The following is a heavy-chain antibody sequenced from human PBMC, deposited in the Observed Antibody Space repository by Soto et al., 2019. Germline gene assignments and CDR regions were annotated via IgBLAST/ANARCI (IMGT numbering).Heavy chain of an antibody. V-gene: IGHV4-59*01. Sequence: SETLSLTCSVSGGSISNYYWSWIRQPPGKGLQWIGYIYNSGSTVYSPSLKSRVTISVDTSKNQFSLKLNSVTAADTAVYYCASRSDYFGDGFDIWGQGTKVTV. D-gene: IGHD3-3*01. CDR2: IYNSGST. CDR3: ASRSDYFGDGFDI. CDR1: GGSISNYY. J-gene: IGHJ3*02.